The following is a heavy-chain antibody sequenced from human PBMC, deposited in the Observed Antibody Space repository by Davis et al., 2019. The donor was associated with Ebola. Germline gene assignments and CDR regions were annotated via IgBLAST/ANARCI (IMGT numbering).Heavy chain of an antibody. CDR2: IYYSGTT. V-gene: IGHV4-59*11. CDR3: ARGVAYDFMWGTYQAWLDP. D-gene: IGHD3-16*02. Sequence: PSETLSLTCTVSGDSISSHYWNWIRQAPGKGLEWIGHIYYSGTTNYNPPFKSRVTISVDASKNQFSLKLRSVITADTAIYYGARGVAYDFMWGTYQAWLDPWGPGTLVTVSS. CDR1: GDSISSHY. J-gene: IGHJ5*02.